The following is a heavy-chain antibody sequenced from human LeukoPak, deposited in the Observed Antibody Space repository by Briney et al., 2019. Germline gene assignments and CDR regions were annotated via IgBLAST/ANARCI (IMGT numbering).Heavy chain of an antibody. V-gene: IGHV3-74*01. CDR2: IKTDGSYT. J-gene: IGHJ4*02. Sequence: PGGSLRLSCAASGFTLISYWINGARQAPGKGLVWFSRIKTDGSYTDYADSVKGRFTISRDDAKNTIYLQMNSLRVEDTAIYYCARPHYYSDSFGSSDAYFDYWGQGTLVTVSS. CDR1: GFTLISYW. D-gene: IGHD3-22*01. CDR3: ARPHYYSDSFGSSDAYFDY.